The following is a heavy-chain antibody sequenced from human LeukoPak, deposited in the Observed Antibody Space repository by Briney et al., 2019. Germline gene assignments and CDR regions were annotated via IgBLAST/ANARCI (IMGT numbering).Heavy chain of an antibody. CDR3: AKAGRSSGWSYYFDY. D-gene: IGHD6-19*01. V-gene: IGHV3-30*18. J-gene: IGHJ4*02. CDR1: GFTFSSYG. CDR2: ISYDGSNK. Sequence: GGSPRLSCAASGFTFSSYGMHWVRQAPGKGLEWVAVISYDGSNKYYADSVKGRFTISRDNSKNTLYLQMNSLRAEDTAVYYCAKAGRSSGWSYYFDYWGQGTLVTVSS.